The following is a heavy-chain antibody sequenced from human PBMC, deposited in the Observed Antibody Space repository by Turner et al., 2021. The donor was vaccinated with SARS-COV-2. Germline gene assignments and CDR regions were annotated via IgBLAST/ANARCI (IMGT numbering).Heavy chain of an antibody. CDR1: GFTFSDCY. CDR3: AGDLLPGQQLRDDYYYCYGMDV. CDR2: ISSISSYT. Sequence: QVQLVESGGGLVKPGGSLRLSCAASGFTFSDCYMSWIRHAPVNGLEWVSYISSISSYTNCADSVKGRFTISRDNAKNSLYLQMNSLRAEDTAVYYCAGDLLPGQQLRDDYYYCYGMDVWGQGTTVTVSS. D-gene: IGHD6-13*01. J-gene: IGHJ6*02. V-gene: IGHV3-11*06.